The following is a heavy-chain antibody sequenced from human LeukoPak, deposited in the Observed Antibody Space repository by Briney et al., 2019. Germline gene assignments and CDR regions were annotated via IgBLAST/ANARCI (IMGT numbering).Heavy chain of an antibody. CDR1: GFTFSSYE. V-gene: IGHV3-48*03. CDR2: ISSSGSTI. J-gene: IGHJ4*02. Sequence: GGSLRLSCAASGFTFSSYEMNWVRQAPGKGLEWVSYISSSGSTIYYADSVKGRFTISRDNAKNSLYLQMNSLRAEDTAVYYCARAMSYCGGDCLDYFDYWGQGTLVTVSS. D-gene: IGHD2-21*02. CDR3: ARAMSYCGGDCLDYFDY.